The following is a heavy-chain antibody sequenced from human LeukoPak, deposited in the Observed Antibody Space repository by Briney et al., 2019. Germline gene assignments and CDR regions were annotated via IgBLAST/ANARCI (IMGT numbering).Heavy chain of an antibody. D-gene: IGHD6-13*01. Sequence: GASVKVSCKASGYTFTGYYMHWVRKTPGQGLEWMGWINPNTGDTNYGRKFQGRVTMTRDTSISTAYMELSRLRSDDTAVYYCAREPAQAAALDYWGQGTLVTVSS. CDR3: AREPAQAAALDY. J-gene: IGHJ4*02. CDR1: GYTFTGYY. CDR2: INPNTGDT. V-gene: IGHV1-2*02.